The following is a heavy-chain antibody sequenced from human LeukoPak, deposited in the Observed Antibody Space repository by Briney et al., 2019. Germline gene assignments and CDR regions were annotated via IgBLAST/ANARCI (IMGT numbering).Heavy chain of an antibody. Sequence: GGSLRLSCAASGFTFSSYAMSWVRQAPGKGLEWVSTISGSGGSTYYADSVKGRFTISGDNAKNTLYLQMNSLRAEDTAVYYCARSGRGGAFDIWGHGTMVTVSS. CDR3: ARSGRGGAFDI. J-gene: IGHJ3*02. D-gene: IGHD1-26*01. CDR1: GFTFSSYA. CDR2: ISGSGGST. V-gene: IGHV3-23*01.